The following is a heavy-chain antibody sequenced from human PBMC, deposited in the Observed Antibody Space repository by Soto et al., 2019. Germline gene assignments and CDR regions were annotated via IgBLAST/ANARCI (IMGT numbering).Heavy chain of an antibody. J-gene: IGHJ4*02. CDR2: INPNSGST. V-gene: IGHV1-46*01. D-gene: IGHD3-10*01. CDR3: AKVFLYGSGSLTGGKYYFDY. CDR1: GYTFTYYY. Sequence: ASVKVSCKASGYTFTYYYVHWVRQAPGQGLEWMGIINPNSGSTTYAQKFQGRVTMSRDTSTSTVCMELASLTSEDTAIYYCAKVFLYGSGSLTGGKYYFDYWGQGTLVTVSS.